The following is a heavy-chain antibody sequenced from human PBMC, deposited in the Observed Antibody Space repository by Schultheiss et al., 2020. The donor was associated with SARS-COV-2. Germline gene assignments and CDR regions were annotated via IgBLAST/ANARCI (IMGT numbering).Heavy chain of an antibody. D-gene: IGHD2-15*01. Sequence: ASVKVSCKASGYTFTDYYMHWVRQAPGQGLEWMGWISAYYGNTRYAQKFQGRVIMTEDTATVTAYMELSSLRSEDTAVYYCAKDGANCSGGSCHFPSSYGMDVWGEGTTVTVSS. CDR2: ISAYYGNT. V-gene: IGHV1-18*04. J-gene: IGHJ6*04. CDR1: GYTFTDYY. CDR3: AKDGANCSGGSCHFPSSYGMDV.